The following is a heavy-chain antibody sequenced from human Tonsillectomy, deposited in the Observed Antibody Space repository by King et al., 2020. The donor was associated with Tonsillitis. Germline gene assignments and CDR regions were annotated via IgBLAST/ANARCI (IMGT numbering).Heavy chain of an antibody. D-gene: IGHD2-8*02. CDR2: IIPTFGTT. J-gene: IGHJ4*02. CDR3: ATNPLGYCSGGVCYSFDF. V-gene: IGHV1-69*01. Sequence: QLVQSGAEVKKPGSSVKVSCKASGGIFRSYGISWVRQAPGQGLEWMGGIIPTFGTTNYAQKFQGRVTITADESTTAAYMELPGLTFEDTAGYYSATNPLGYCSGGVCYSFDFWGQGTLVTVSS. CDR1: GGIFRSYG.